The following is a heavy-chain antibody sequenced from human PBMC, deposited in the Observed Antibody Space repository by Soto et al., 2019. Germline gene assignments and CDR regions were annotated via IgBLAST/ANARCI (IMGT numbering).Heavy chain of an antibody. CDR3: ARETDP. CDR1: GYTFTAYY. V-gene: IGHV1-2*02. Sequence: ASVKVSCKASGYTFTAYYVHWVRLGPGQGLEWLGWINPNSGGTSYAQNFQGRVTITRDTSISTAYMELRSLRSDDTAMYYCARETDPWGQGTLVTVSS. CDR2: INPNSGGT. J-gene: IGHJ5*02.